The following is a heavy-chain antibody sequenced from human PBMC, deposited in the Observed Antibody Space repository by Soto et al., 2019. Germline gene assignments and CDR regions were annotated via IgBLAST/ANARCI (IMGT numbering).Heavy chain of an antibody. Sequence: GGSLRLSCAASGFTFSSYDMNWVRQAPGKGLEWVSVINGGGGSTYYADSVKGRFTISRDNSKNTLYLQMNSLRAEDTARYYCWTTGTGYYYGMDVWGQGTTVTVSS. CDR2: INGGGGST. J-gene: IGHJ6*02. CDR3: WTTGTGYYYGMDV. CDR1: GFTFSSYD. D-gene: IGHD1-1*01. V-gene: IGHV3-23*01.